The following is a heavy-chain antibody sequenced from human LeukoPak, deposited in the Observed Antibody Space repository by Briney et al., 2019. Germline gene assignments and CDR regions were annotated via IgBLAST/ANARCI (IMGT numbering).Heavy chain of an antibody. J-gene: IGHJ4*02. CDR2: IYHSGST. D-gene: IGHD3-3*01. V-gene: IGHV4-30-2*01. CDR3: ARSLEWLLHFDY. Sequence: SETLSLTCAVSGGSISSGGYSWSWIRQPPGKGLEWIGYIYHSGSTYYNPSLKSRVTISVDTSKNQFSLKLSSVTAADTAVYYCARSLEWLLHFDYWGQGTLVTVSS. CDR1: GGSISSGGYS.